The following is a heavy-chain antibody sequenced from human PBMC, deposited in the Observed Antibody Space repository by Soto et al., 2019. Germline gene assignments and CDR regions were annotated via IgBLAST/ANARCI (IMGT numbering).Heavy chain of an antibody. CDR2: IIPIFTTA. Sequence: GASVKVSCKASGYTFTSYYMHWVRQAPGQGLEWMGGIIPIFTTANYAPKFQGRVTITADESTSTAYMELISLRSEDTAVYYCARGSYDYFGSGSYYNGLDYWGQGTLVTVSS. D-gene: IGHD3-10*01. V-gene: IGHV1-69*13. J-gene: IGHJ4*02. CDR1: GYTFTSYY. CDR3: ARGSYDYFGSGSYYNGLDY.